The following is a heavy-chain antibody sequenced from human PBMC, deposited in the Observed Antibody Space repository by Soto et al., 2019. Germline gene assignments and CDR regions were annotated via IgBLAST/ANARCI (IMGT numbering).Heavy chain of an antibody. CDR1: GYIFTGFY. CDR2: INPNSGGT. D-gene: IGHD4-4*01. V-gene: IGHV1-2*02. CDR3: ARDRVDYSSFHYGMDV. Sequence: GASVRVSCKXSGYIFTGFYMHWVRQAPGQGLEWMGWINPNSGGTNYPQEFRDRVTMTRDTSIGTAYMELSSLRSDDTAVYYCARDRVDYSSFHYGMDVWGQGTTVTVSS. J-gene: IGHJ6*02.